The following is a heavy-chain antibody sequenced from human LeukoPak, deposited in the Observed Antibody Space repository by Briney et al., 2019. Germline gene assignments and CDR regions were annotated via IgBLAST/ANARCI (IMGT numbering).Heavy chain of an antibody. Sequence: ASVKVSCKASGYTFTDYYLHWVRQAPGQGLEWMGWINPNSGATNYAQTFQGRVTMTRDTSITTAYLELSRLRSDDTAVYYCARIGYNHYFDYWGQGTLVTVSS. J-gene: IGHJ4*02. D-gene: IGHD1-14*01. CDR2: INPNSGAT. CDR3: ARIGYNHYFDY. CDR1: GYTFTDYY. V-gene: IGHV1-2*02.